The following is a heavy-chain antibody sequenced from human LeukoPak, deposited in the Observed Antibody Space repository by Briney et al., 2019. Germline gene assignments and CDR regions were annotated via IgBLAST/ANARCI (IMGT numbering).Heavy chain of an antibody. CDR3: ATYSSRNLDY. D-gene: IGHD6-13*01. CDR2: FYTTGNT. V-gene: IGHV4-4*07. CDR1: GDSISSYH. J-gene: IGHJ4*02. Sequence: SETLSLTCTVSGDSISSYHWGWIRLPAGKGLEWIGHFYTTGNTNYNPSLKSRVTMSVDTSKNQFSLKLSSVTAADTAVYYCATYSSRNLDYWGQGTLVTVSS.